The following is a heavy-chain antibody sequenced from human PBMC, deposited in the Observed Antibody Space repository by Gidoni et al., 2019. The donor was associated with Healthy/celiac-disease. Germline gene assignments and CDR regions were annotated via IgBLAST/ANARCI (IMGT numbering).Heavy chain of an antibody. Sequence: QVQLQESGPGLVKPSQTLSLTCTVSGVSISSGSYYWSWIRPPAGKGLEWIGRIYTSGSTNYNPSLKSRVAISVDMSKNQFSLKLSSVTAADTAVYYCARGLTGLSWFDPWGQGTLVTVSS. CDR2: IYTSGST. CDR1: GVSISSGSYY. CDR3: ARGLTGLSWFDP. J-gene: IGHJ5*02. D-gene: IGHD3-9*01. V-gene: IGHV4-61*02.